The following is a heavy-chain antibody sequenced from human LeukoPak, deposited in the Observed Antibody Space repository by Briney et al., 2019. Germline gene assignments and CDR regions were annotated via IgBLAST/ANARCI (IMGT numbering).Heavy chain of an antibody. CDR3: ASWYDTLDGRFDP. CDR2: IYYSGST. D-gene: IGHD3-9*01. V-gene: IGHV4-31*03. J-gene: IGHJ5*02. Sequence: PSQTLSLTCTVSGGSISSGGYYWSWIRQHPGKGLEWIGYIYYSGSTYYNPSLKSRVTISVDTSKNQFFLKLSSVTAADTAVYYCASWYDTLDGRFDPWGQGTLVTVSS. CDR1: GGSISSGGYY.